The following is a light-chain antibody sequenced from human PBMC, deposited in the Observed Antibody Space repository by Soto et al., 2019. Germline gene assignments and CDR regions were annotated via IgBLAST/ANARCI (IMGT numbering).Light chain of an antibody. CDR1: QTVSSSY. J-gene: IGKJ1*01. Sequence: EIVLTQSPGTLSLSPGERATLSCRASQTVSSSYLAWYQQSPGQPPRLLLFEASNRAPGIPARFSGSGSGTEFTLTISSLQSEDFAVYCCQQYNNWPRTFGQGTKVDIK. CDR3: QQYNNWPRT. CDR2: EAS. V-gene: IGKV3D-15*01.